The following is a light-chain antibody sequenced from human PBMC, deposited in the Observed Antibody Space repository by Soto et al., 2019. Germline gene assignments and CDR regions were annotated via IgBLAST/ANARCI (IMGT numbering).Light chain of an antibody. Sequence: TQSPSTLSASVGERVTITCRASQTVNTWLAWYQHKPGKAPKLLIYDASVLETGVPSRFSGFSSGTEFTLTISSLQPDDFATYFCQQYNSYSPEGLTFGGGTKVEI. J-gene: IGKJ4*01. CDR2: DAS. CDR3: QQYNSYSPEGLT. V-gene: IGKV1-5*01. CDR1: QTVNTW.